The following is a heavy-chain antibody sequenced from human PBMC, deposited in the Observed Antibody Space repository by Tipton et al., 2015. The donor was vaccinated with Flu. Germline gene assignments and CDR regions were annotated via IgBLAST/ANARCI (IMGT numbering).Heavy chain of an antibody. V-gene: IGHV4-38-2*02. CDR3: ARRDFSNYVSDPKNWFDP. CDR2: INHNGNT. CDR1: GDSVRSSYY. Sequence: TLSLTCTVSGDSVRSSYYWAWLRQPPGRGLEWIGNINHNGNTYHNASLRSRVTISVDTSRNHFSLKLSSVTAADTAVYYCARRDFSNYVSDPKNWFDPWGQGTLVTFSS. J-gene: IGHJ5*02. D-gene: IGHD4-11*01.